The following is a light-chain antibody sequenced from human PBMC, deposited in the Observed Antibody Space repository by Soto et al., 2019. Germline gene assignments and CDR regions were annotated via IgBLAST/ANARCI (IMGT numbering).Light chain of an antibody. J-gene: IGKJ3*01. V-gene: IGKV1-17*01. CDR3: VDHNNLSFT. CDR2: ASS. Sequence: DIQMTQSPSSLSASVGDRVTITCRASQDIGNDLDWYQQKPGKAPKRLIYASSSWQSGAPARFICSRSGTANTLTVSGLQPADFQTYYCVDHNNLSFTFGPGT. CDR1: QDIGND.